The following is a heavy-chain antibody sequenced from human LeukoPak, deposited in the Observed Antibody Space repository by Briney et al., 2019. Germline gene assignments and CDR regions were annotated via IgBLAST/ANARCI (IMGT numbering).Heavy chain of an antibody. Sequence: PGRSLRLSCAASGFTFSTYAMHWVRQAPGKGLEWVAVISYGGSNKYYADSVKGRFTISRDNSKNTLYLQMNSLRAEDTAVYYCARPIRKLLEWSSQNYFDYWGQGTLVTVSS. J-gene: IGHJ4*02. CDR3: ARPIRKLLEWSSQNYFDY. CDR2: ISYGGSNK. D-gene: IGHD3-3*01. CDR1: GFTFSTYA. V-gene: IGHV3-30*04.